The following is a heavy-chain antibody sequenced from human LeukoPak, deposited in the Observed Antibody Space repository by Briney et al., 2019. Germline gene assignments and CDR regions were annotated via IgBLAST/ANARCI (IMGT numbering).Heavy chain of an antibody. J-gene: IGHJ6*03. Sequence: PGGSLRLSCAASGFTFSSYWMSRVRQAPGKGLEWVANIKQDGSEKYYVDSVKGRFTISRDNAKNSLYLQMNSLRAEDTAVYYCARDQPYSSGWYYYYYMDVWGKGTTVTVSS. V-gene: IGHV3-7*01. CDR1: GFTFSSYW. D-gene: IGHD6-19*01. CDR2: IKQDGSEK. CDR3: ARDQPYSSGWYYYYYMDV.